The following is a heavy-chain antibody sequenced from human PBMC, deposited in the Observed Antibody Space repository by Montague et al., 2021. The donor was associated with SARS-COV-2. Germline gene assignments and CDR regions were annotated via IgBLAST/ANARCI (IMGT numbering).Heavy chain of an antibody. J-gene: IGHJ6*02. CDR3: AKDRVLSGFYGYDPLYFYGMDV. CDR2: IYESGGT. CDR1: GASIRDYY. D-gene: IGHD5-12*01. Sequence: SETLSLTCTVSGASIRDYYWSWTRQPTGKGLEWTGYIYESGGTKSNPSLTSRLIMSEDKSRNQFSLTLSSVTTADTAVYYCAKDRVLSGFYGYDPLYFYGMDVWGQGTTVIVSS. V-gene: IGHV4-59*01.